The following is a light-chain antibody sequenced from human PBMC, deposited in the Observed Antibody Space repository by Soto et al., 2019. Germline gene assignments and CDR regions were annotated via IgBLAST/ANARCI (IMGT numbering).Light chain of an antibody. CDR3: QTWGKGIVV. J-gene: IGLJ2*01. CDR2: VNSDGSH. V-gene: IGLV4-69*01. Sequence: QPVLTQSPSASASLGASVKLTCTVSSGHTFYAIAWHQQQPEKGPRYLMKVNSDGSHSKGDGIPDRFSGSTSGAERYLTISSLQSEDEADYYCQTWGKGIVVFGGGTKLTVL. CDR1: SGHTFYA.